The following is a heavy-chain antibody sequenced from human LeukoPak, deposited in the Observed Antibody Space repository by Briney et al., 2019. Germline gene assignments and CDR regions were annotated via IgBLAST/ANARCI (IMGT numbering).Heavy chain of an antibody. V-gene: IGHV3-48*01. CDR2: ISSTSSTI. Sequence: GGSLRLSCEASGFTFTSYSMNWVRQAPGKGLEWVSYISSTSSTIHYAPSVKSRFTISRDNVKNSLYLQMNSLRAEDTAVYHCASNSSFPNYNMDVWGKGTTVTVSS. CDR1: GFTFTSYS. CDR3: ASNSSFPNYNMDV. D-gene: IGHD6-6*01. J-gene: IGHJ6*03.